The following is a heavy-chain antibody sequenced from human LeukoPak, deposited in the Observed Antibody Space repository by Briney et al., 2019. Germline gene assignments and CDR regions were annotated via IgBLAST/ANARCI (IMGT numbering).Heavy chain of an antibody. CDR2: INHSGST. V-gene: IGHV4-34*01. CDR3: ARGLRYFDWLFANSYYYYYMDV. J-gene: IGHJ6*03. D-gene: IGHD3-9*01. Sequence: PSETLSLTCAVYGGSFSGYYWSWIRQPPGKGLEWIGEINHSGSTNYNPSLKSRVTISVDTSKNQFSLKLSSVTAADTAVYYCARGLRYFDWLFANSYYYYYMDVWGKGTTVTVSS. CDR1: GGSFSGYY.